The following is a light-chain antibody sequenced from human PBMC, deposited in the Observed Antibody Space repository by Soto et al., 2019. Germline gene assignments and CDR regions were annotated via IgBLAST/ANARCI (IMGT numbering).Light chain of an antibody. J-gene: IGKJ2*01. CDR1: QSPVTTDGNTY. CDR2: KVS. Sequence: DIVMTQSPLSLPVTLGQPASISCRSSQSPVTTDGNTYLNWFQQRPGQSPRRLIYKVSIRDSGVPDRFSGSGSGTEFTLKISRVEVEDVGVYSCMQGTDWPYTFGQGTKLEI. V-gene: IGKV2-30*01. CDR3: MQGTDWPYT.